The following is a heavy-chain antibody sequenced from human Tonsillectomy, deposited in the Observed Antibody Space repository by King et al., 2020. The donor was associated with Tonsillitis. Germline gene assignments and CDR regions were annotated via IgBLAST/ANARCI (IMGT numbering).Heavy chain of an antibody. Sequence: VQLVESGGGLVQPGGSLRLSCAASGFIVSSNYMSWVRLAPGKGLEWVSVIYSGGSTYYADSVKDRFTISRDNSKNTLYLQMHSLRAEDTAVYYCARDPAAAGIMDYWGQGTLVTVSS. CDR3: ARDPAAAGIMDY. CDR1: GFIVSSNY. V-gene: IGHV3-66*01. J-gene: IGHJ4*02. CDR2: IYSGGST. D-gene: IGHD6-13*01.